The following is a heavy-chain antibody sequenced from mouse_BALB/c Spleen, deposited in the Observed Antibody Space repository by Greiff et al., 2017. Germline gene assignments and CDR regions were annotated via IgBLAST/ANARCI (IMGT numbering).Heavy chain of an antibody. J-gene: IGHJ1*01. CDR2: ISYDGSN. Sequence: DVKLVESGPGLVKPSQSLSLTCSVTGYSITSGYYWNWIRQFPGNKLEWMGYISYDGSNNYNPSLKNRISITRDTSKNQFFLKLNSVTTEDTATYYCARETGTEDYWYFDVWGAGTTVTVSS. CDR3: ARETGTEDYWYFDV. V-gene: IGHV3-6*02. D-gene: IGHD4-1*01. CDR1: GYSITSGYY.